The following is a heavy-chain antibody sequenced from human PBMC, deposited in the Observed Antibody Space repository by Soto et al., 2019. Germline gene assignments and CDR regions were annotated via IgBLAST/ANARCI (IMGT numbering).Heavy chain of an antibody. V-gene: IGHV1-8*01. J-gene: IGHJ5*02. Sequence: QVQLVQSGAEVKKPGASVKVSCTASGYMFSTYDINWVRQAPGQGLEWMGWLNPNSGNTGYAQKFQGRDTMTRNTSINTAYMEVSSLGSDDTAVYYCARDHRYNWNDEGWFDPWGQGTLVTVSS. D-gene: IGHD1-20*01. CDR2: LNPNSGNT. CDR3: ARDHRYNWNDEGWFDP. CDR1: GYMFSTYD.